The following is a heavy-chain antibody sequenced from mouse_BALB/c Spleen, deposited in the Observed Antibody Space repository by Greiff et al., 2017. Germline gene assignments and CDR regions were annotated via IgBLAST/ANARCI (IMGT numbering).Heavy chain of an antibody. V-gene: IGHV3-8*02. CDR3: ARSYDYDEDYYAMDY. D-gene: IGHD2-4*01. J-gene: IGHJ4*01. Sequence: EVQLQQSGPSLVKPSQTLSLTCSVTGDSITSGYWNWIRKFPGNKLEYMGYISYSGSTYYNPSLKSRISITRDTSKNQYYLQLNSVTTEDTATYYCARSYDYDEDYYAMDYWGQGTSVTVSS. CDR1: GDSITSGY. CDR2: ISYSGST.